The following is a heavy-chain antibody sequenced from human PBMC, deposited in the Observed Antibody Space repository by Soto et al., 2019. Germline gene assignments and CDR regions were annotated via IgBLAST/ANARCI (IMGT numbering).Heavy chain of an antibody. J-gene: IGHJ4*02. D-gene: IGHD3-3*01. Sequence: PGGSLRLSCAASGFTFSSYGMHWVRRAPGKGLEWVAVISYDGSNKYYADSVKGRFTISRDNSKNTLYLQMNSLRAEDTAVYYCAKGKLGVVTNFDYWGQGTLVTVSS. CDR1: GFTFSSYG. CDR3: AKGKLGVVTNFDY. CDR2: ISYDGSNK. V-gene: IGHV3-30*18.